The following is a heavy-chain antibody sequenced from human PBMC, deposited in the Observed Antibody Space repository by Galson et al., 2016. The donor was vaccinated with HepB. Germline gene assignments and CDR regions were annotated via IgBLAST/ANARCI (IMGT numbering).Heavy chain of an antibody. CDR2: ISWNSGSI. D-gene: IGHD2-21*02. Sequence: SLRLSCAASGLTFDDYAMHWVRQVPGKGLEWVSGISWNSGSIGYADSVRGRFTISRDNANNSVHLQMDSLRAEDTAVYYCARGTAVTGGYWGQGTLVTVSS. CDR1: GLTFDDYA. CDR3: ARGTAVTGGY. V-gene: IGHV3-9*01. J-gene: IGHJ4*02.